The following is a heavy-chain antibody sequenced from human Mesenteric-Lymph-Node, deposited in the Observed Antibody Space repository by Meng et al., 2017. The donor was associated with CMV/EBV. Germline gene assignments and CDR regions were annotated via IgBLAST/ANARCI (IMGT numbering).Heavy chain of an antibody. CDR2: INPSGGST. V-gene: IGHV1-46*01. CDR1: FTNYY. J-gene: IGHJ4*02. Sequence: FTNYYGHWVRQAPGQGLEWMGIINPSGGSTSYAQKFQGRVTMTRDTSTSTVYMELSSLRSEDTAVYYCARDGNYGSGSYYRNDHFDHWGQGTLVTVSS. CDR3: ARDGNYGSGSYYRNDHFDH. D-gene: IGHD3-10*01.